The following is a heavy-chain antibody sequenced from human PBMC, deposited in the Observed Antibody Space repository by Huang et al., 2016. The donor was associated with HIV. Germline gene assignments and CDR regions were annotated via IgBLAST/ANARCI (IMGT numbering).Heavy chain of an antibody. J-gene: IGHJ4*02. CDR1: AGALTSHS. CDR2: FVPLFGTP. V-gene: IGHV1-69*13. Sequence: QVHLVQSGAEVREPGSSVEVSCTSSAGALTSHSITWVRQAPGHGLERVGTFVPLFGTPNYAQKFLGRLSFRADESTGAVYMQLALLKSGDTAVYFCARVRRHSGNSGLIDFWGQGTLVTVTS. D-gene: IGHD6-19*01. CDR3: ARVRRHSGNSGLIDF.